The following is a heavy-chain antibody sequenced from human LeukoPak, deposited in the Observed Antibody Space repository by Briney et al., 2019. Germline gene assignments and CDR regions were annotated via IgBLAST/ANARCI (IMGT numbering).Heavy chain of an antibody. V-gene: IGHV3-21*01. Sequence: GGSLRLSCAASGFTFSSYSMNWVRQAPGKGLEWVSSISSSSSYIYYADSVKGRFTISRDNAKNSLYLQMNNLRAEDTAVYYCARVMVTTYYYYYMDVWGKGTTVTISS. CDR1: GFTFSSYS. D-gene: IGHD4-17*01. CDR3: ARVMVTTYYYYYMDV. CDR2: ISSSSSYI. J-gene: IGHJ6*03.